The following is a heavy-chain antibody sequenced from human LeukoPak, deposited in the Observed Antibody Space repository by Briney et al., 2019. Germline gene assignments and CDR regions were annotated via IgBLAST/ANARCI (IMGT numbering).Heavy chain of an antibody. Sequence: GGSLRLSCAASGFTFSIYAMSWVRQAPGKGLERVSAIGGSGGSTFYADSVKGRFTISRDNSKNTLYLQMNSLRVEDTAVYYCATPISPSRVLWFFELWGRGTLVTVSS. CDR3: ATPISPSRVLWFFEL. D-gene: IGHD4/OR15-4a*01. CDR1: GFTFSIYA. J-gene: IGHJ2*01. CDR2: IGGSGGST. V-gene: IGHV3-23*01.